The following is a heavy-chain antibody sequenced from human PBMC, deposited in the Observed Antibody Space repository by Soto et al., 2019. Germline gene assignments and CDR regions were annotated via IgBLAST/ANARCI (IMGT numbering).Heavy chain of an antibody. CDR2: ISGSGGHT. D-gene: IGHD2-2*01. CDR3: ARDLVVVPAAIYYYYYYMDV. Sequence: GGSLRLSCAASGFTFSSFAMSWVRQAPGKGLEWVSSISGSGGHTYYADSVQGRFTISRDNSKNTLYLQMGSLRAEDMAVYYCARDLVVVPAAIYYYYYYMDVWGKGTTVTVSS. J-gene: IGHJ6*03. CDR1: GFTFSSFA. V-gene: IGHV3-23*01.